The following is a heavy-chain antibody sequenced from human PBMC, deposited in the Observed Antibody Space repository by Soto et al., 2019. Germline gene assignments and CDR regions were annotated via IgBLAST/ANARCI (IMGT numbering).Heavy chain of an antibody. Sequence: LGESLKISCKGSGYSFINYWINWVRQMPGKGLEWMGRIDPSDSYTNYSPSFQGHVTISADKSISTAYLQWSSLKASDTAMYYCARPLGFIDNTRFDPWGQGTLVTVSS. J-gene: IGHJ5*02. V-gene: IGHV5-10-1*01. D-gene: IGHD2-2*01. CDR3: ARPLGFIDNTRFDP. CDR2: IDPSDSYT. CDR1: GYSFINYW.